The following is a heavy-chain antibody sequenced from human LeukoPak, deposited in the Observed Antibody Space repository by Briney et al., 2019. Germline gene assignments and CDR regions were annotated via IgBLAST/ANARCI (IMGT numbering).Heavy chain of an antibody. CDR1: GGSISSYY. V-gene: IGHV4-59*01. J-gene: IGHJ5*02. CDR2: ISYSGST. CDR3: AREPGFDSSGYLNWFDA. D-gene: IGHD3-22*01. Sequence: PSETLSLTCTVSGGSISSYYWSWIRHPLAKGLEWIACISYSGSTKYNPSLKSRVTISVDTSKNQLSLKLSSVTAADTAVYYCAREPGFDSSGYLNWFDAWGQGTLVTVSS.